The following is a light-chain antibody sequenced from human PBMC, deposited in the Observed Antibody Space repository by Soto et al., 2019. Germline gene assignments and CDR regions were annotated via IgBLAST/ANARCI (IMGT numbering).Light chain of an antibody. Sequence: VLTQPRSVSGSPGQSVTISCTGTSSDVGGYNYVSWYQQHPGKAPKLMIYDVSKRPSGVPDRFSGSKSGNTASLTISGLQAEDEADYYCCSYAGSYTFGVFGTGTKVTVL. CDR3: CSYAGSYTFGV. J-gene: IGLJ1*01. CDR2: DVS. CDR1: SSDVGGYNY. V-gene: IGLV2-11*01.